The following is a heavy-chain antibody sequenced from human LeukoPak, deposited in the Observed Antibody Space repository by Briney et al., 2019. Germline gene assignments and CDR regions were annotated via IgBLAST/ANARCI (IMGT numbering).Heavy chain of an antibody. Sequence: GGSLRLSCAVSGFTFSSYEMNWVRQAPGKGLEWVSYISSSGRTIYCADSVKGRFTISRDNAKNSLYLQMNSLRVEDTAVYYCARRAIAEGFDYWGQGTLVTVSS. CDR1: GFTFSSYE. CDR2: ISSSGRTI. J-gene: IGHJ4*02. CDR3: ARRAIAEGFDY. D-gene: IGHD6-13*01. V-gene: IGHV3-48*03.